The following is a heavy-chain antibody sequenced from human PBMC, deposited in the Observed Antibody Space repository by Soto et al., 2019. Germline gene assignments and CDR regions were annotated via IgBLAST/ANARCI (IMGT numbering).Heavy chain of an antibody. Sequence: QVQLVQSGGEVKKPGASVKVSCKASGYTFTNYGISWVRQAPGQELEWMGWIHVYNGNTKYAQKVQGRVTMSTDTSTGTGYMELRCLRSDDTAVYYCARGVGSGSYYNQYNWFDPWGQGTLVTVSS. D-gene: IGHD3-10*01. J-gene: IGHJ5*02. CDR1: GYTFTNYG. CDR3: ARGVGSGSYYNQYNWFDP. CDR2: IHVYNGNT. V-gene: IGHV1-18*01.